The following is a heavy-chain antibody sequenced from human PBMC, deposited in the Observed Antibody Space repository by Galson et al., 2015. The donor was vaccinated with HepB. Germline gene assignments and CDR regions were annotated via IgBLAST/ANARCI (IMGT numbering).Heavy chain of an antibody. V-gene: IGHV1-46*01. D-gene: IGHD3-3*01. Sequence: SVKVSCKASGYTFTSYYMHWVRQAPGQGLEWMGIINPSGGSTSYAQKFQGRVTMTRDTSTSTVYMELSSLRSEDTAVYYCARDHSVRFLEWDFYYYYMDVWGKGTTVTVSS. CDR3: ARDHSVRFLEWDFYYYYMDV. CDR1: GYTFTSYY. CDR2: INPSGGST. J-gene: IGHJ6*03.